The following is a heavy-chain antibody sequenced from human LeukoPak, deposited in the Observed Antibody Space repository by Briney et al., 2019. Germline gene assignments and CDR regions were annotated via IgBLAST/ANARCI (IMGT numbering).Heavy chain of an antibody. CDR2: MSPASGNT. CDR3: ARGPPNWGFDS. V-gene: IGHV1-8*01. J-gene: IGHJ4*02. Sequence: ASVKVSCKASGYTFTSYDLIWVRRATGQGLEWVGWMSPASGNTGYAQEFQGRVTMTRDTSVSTAYMELNSLRSEDTAVYYCARGPPNWGFDSWGQGTLVTVSS. D-gene: IGHD7-27*01. CDR1: GYTFTSYD.